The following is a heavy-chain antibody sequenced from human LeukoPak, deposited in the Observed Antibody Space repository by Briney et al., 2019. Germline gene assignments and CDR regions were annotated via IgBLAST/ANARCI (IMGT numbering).Heavy chain of an antibody. D-gene: IGHD4-11*01. J-gene: IGHJ4*02. CDR1: GFTFSSYS. CDR3: ARVGDYTDYAPDY. V-gene: IGHV3-21*01. Sequence: PGRSLRLSCAASGFTFSSYSMDWVRQPPGKGLEWVSSISGTSRYIYYADSVKGRFTISRDNAKNSLFLQMYSLRAEDTAVYFCARVGDYTDYAPDYWGQGTLVTVSS. CDR2: ISGTSRYI.